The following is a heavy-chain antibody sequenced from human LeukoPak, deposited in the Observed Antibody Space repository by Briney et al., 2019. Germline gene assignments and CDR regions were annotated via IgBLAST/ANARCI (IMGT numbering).Heavy chain of an antibody. Sequence: GGSLRLSCAASGFTFSSYWMSWVRQAPGKGLEWVANIKQDGSEKYYVDSVKGRFTISRDNAKNSLYLQMNSLRAEDTAVYYCAREWYVAGNINFDYWGQGTLVTVSS. J-gene: IGHJ4*02. D-gene: IGHD1/OR15-1a*01. CDR3: AREWYVAGNINFDY. CDR1: GFTFSSYW. CDR2: IKQDGSEK. V-gene: IGHV3-7*01.